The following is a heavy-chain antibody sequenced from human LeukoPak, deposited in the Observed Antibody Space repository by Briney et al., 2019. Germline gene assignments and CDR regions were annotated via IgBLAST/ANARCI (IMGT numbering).Heavy chain of an antibody. Sequence: GGSLRLSCAASGFTVSSNYMSWVRQTPGKRLEWVSAIYSDGSTFYADSVKGRFTVSGDNSKNMLYLQMNSLTAEDTAVYYCARSQYCSGGSCYSDYWGQGTLVTVSS. V-gene: IGHV3-66*01. CDR3: ARSQYCSGGSCYSDY. J-gene: IGHJ4*02. D-gene: IGHD2-15*01. CDR2: IYSDGST. CDR1: GFTVSSNY.